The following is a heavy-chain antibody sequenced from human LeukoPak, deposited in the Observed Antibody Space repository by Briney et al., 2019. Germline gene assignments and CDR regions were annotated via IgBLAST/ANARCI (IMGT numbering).Heavy chain of an antibody. J-gene: IGHJ2*01. CDR3: AKLRYFDWLLMEYFDL. CDR2: MNHSGSA. Sequence: SETLSLTCAVYGGSFSGYYWTWIRQPPGKGLEWIGEMNHSGSANYNPSLKSRVTMSVDTSKNQFSLKLSSVTAADTAVYYCAKLRYFDWLLMEYFDLWGRGTLVTVSS. CDR1: GGSFSGYY. D-gene: IGHD3-9*01. V-gene: IGHV4-34*01.